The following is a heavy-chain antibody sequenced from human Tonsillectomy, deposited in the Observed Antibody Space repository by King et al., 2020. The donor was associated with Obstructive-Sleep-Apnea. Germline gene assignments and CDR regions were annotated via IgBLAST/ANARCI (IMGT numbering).Heavy chain of an antibody. CDR1: GYSISSGYY. CDR2: IYHSGST. D-gene: IGHD3-3*01. CDR3: ARGRLNYDFWSGYYTGFDP. Sequence: MQLQESGPGLVKPSETLSLTCTVSGYSISSGYYWGWIRQPPGKGLEWIGSIYHSGSTYYNPSLKSRVTISVDTSKNQFSLKLSPVTAADTAVYYCARGRLNYDFWSGYYTGFDPWGQGTLVTVSS. J-gene: IGHJ5*02. V-gene: IGHV4-38-2*02.